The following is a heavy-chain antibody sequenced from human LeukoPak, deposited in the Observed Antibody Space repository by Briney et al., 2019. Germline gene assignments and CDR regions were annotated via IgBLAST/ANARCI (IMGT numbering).Heavy chain of an antibody. CDR2: VSPANGHT. V-gene: IGHV1-18*01. J-gene: IGHJ4*02. CDR1: DYIFTNYP. D-gene: IGHD5-18*01. CDR3: ARNSYGYFRFFDY. Sequence: ASVKVSCKASDYIFTNYPISWVRQIPGHGLEWMGWVSPANGHTNYAQKFQGRVIMTTDTSTTTAYMELGSLRSDDTAMYYCARNSYGYFRFFDYWGQGTLVTVSS.